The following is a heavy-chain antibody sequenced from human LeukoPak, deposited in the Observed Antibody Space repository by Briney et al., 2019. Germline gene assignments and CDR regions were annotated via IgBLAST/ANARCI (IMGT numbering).Heavy chain of an antibody. CDR3: ASGRGYSSSSRRFDP. Sequence: PSETLSLTCTVSGGSISSGDYYWSWIRQPPGKGLEWIGYIYYSGSTYYNPSLKSRVTISVDTSKNQFSLKLSSVTAADTAVYYCASGRGYSSSSRRFDPWGQGTLVTVSS. V-gene: IGHV4-30-4*08. CDR1: GGSISSGDYY. D-gene: IGHD6-6*01. CDR2: IYYSGST. J-gene: IGHJ5*02.